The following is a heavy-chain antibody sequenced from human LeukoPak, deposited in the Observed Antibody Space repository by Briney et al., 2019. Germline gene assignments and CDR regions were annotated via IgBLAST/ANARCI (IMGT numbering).Heavy chain of an antibody. D-gene: IGHD3-16*02. CDR2: ISWNSGSI. CDR3: AKDSSNYVWGSYRYYGLDY. J-gene: IGHJ4*02. CDR1: GFTLDDYA. V-gene: IGHV3-9*01. Sequence: GGSLRLSCAASGFTLDDYAMHWVRQAAGKGLEWVSCISWNSGSIGYAASVKGRFTISRDNAKNSLYLQMNSLRAEDTALYYCAKDSSNYVWGSYRYYGLDYWGQGTLVTVSS.